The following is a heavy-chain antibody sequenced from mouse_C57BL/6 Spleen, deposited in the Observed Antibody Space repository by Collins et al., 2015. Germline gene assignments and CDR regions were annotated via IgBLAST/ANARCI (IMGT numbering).Heavy chain of an antibody. D-gene: IGHD1-1*01. V-gene: IGHV1-69*02. CDR2: IYPSDSYT. CDR1: GYTFTNYW. Sequence: VQLQQPGAELVRPGASVKLSCKASGYTFTNYWINWVKQRPGQGLEWIGNIYPSDSYTNYNQNFKDKATLTVDKSFSTAFMQLSSPTSEDSAVYFCTRDYSSNFLFFDFWGQGTTLTVSS. CDR3: TRDYSSNFLFFDF. J-gene: IGHJ2*01.